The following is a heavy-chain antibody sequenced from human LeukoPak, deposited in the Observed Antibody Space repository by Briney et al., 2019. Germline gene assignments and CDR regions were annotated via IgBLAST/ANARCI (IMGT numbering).Heavy chain of an antibody. CDR1: GFIFRNYA. CDR3: AKWGDYDILTGYYVSDF. CDR2: ITGSGDTT. Sequence: GRSLRLSCAASGFIFRNYAMSWVRQAPGKGLEWVSAITGSGDTTYYADSVKGRFTISRDNSKNTLYVEMNTLRAEDTAVYYCAKWGDYDILTGYYVSDFWGQGTLVTVSS. J-gene: IGHJ4*02. V-gene: IGHV3-23*01. D-gene: IGHD3-9*01.